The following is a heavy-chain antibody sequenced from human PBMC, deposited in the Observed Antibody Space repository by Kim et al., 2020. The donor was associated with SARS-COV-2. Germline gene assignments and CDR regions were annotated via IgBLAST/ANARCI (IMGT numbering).Heavy chain of an antibody. CDR3: ARATDFGSGAGYF. D-gene: IGHD3-10*01. CDR1: GDSITSGAYF. V-gene: IGHV4-31*11. Sequence: SETLSLTCAVSGDSITSGAYFWTWLRQHPGKGLEWIGYTFYTGGTYYNPSLESRVYISVDTSKNQFSLTLTAVTAADTALYYCARATDFGSGAGYF. J-gene: IGHJ1*01. CDR2: TFYTGGT.